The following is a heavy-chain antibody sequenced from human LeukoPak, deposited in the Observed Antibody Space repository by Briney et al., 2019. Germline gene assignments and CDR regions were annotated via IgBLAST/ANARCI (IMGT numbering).Heavy chain of an antibody. CDR1: GSTFSSYD. CDR3: ARVAGWHWFDP. CDR2: IRPSGDNT. J-gene: IGHJ5*02. V-gene: IGHV3-23*01. Sequence: GGSLRLSCAASGSTFSSYDMTWVRQAPGRGLEGVSAIRPSGDNTYYGDSVKGRFTISRDNSKNTVYLQMNNMRVDDTAVYYCARVAGWHWFDPWGQGTLVTVSS. D-gene: IGHD6-19*01.